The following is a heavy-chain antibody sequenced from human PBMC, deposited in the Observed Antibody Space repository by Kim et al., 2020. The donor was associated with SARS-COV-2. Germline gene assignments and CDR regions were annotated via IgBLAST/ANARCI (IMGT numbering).Heavy chain of an antibody. J-gene: IGHJ4*02. Sequence: SVKVSCKASGFTFTSSAVQWVRQARGQRLEWIGWIVVGSGNTNYAQKFQERVTITRDMSTSTAYMELSSLRSEDTAVYYCAADAMVRGVESDYWGQGTLVTVSS. CDR2: IVVGSGNT. V-gene: IGHV1-58*01. CDR1: GFTFTSSA. CDR3: AADAMVRGVESDY. D-gene: IGHD3-10*01.